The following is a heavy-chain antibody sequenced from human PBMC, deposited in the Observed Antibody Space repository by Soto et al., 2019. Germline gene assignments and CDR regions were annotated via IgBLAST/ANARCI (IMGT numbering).Heavy chain of an antibody. D-gene: IGHD1-26*01. CDR2: ISGSGGST. J-gene: IGHJ4*02. Sequence: PGGSLRLSCAASGFTFSSYAMSWVRQAPGKGLEWVSAISGSGGSTYYADSVKGRFTISRDNSKNTLYLQMNSLRAEDTAVYYCAKDSSGSYYWHSFDYWGQGTLVTVSS. V-gene: IGHV3-23*01. CDR1: GFTFSSYA. CDR3: AKDSSGSYYWHSFDY.